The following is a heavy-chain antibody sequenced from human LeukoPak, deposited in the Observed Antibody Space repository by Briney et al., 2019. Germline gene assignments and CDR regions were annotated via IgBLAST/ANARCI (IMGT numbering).Heavy chain of an antibody. Sequence: PSETLSLTCTVSGRSISSVGYYWGSVRQPPGKGLEWSGSIYYSGGTYYNPSLKSRVTISVDTSKNQFSLKLSSVTAADTAVYYCARTFYSSPNNWFDPWGQGTLVTVSS. CDR1: GRSISSVGYY. D-gene: IGHD2/OR15-2a*01. CDR3: ARTFYSSPNNWFDP. CDR2: IYYSGGT. J-gene: IGHJ5*02. V-gene: IGHV4-39*01.